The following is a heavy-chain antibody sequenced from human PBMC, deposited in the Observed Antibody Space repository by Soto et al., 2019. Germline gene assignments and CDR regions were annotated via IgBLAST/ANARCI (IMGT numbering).Heavy chain of an antibody. J-gene: IGHJ4*02. Sequence: QVQLVQSGAEVKKPGASVKVSCKASGYTFTSYDINWVLQATGQGLEGMGWMNPNSGNTGYAQKFKGRVTMTRHTYISTDYMELSSLRSEDTAVYYCARLGLIAAEGGLVYWGQGTLVTVSS. V-gene: IGHV1-8*01. CDR3: ARLGLIAAEGGLVY. CDR1: GYTFTSYD. CDR2: MNPNSGNT. D-gene: IGHD6-13*01.